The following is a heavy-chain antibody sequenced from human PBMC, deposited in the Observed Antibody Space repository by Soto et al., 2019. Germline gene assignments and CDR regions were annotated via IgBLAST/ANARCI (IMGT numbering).Heavy chain of an antibody. Sequence: PSETLSLTXTVSGGSISSYYWSWIRQPPGKGLEWIGYIYYSGSTNYNPSLKSRVTISVDTSKNQFSLKLSSVTAADTAVYYCARETAAAGMNWFDPWGQGTLVTVSS. D-gene: IGHD6-13*01. CDR3: ARETAAAGMNWFDP. V-gene: IGHV4-59*01. CDR2: IYYSGST. J-gene: IGHJ5*02. CDR1: GGSISSYY.